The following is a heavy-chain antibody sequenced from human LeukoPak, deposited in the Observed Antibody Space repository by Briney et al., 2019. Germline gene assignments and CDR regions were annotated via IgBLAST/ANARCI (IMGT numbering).Heavy chain of an antibody. CDR3: TRDPTLVRGVIEY. J-gene: IGHJ4*02. CDR1: GFTFSDHY. V-gene: IGHV3-72*01. CDR2: SRNKANNYTT. D-gene: IGHD3-10*01. Sequence: PGGSLRLSCAASGFTFSDHYMDWVRQAPGQGLEWVGRSRNKANNYTTEYAASVKGRFTISRDDSKNSLYLQMNSLKTEDTAVYYCTRDPTLVRGVIEYWGQGTLVTVSS.